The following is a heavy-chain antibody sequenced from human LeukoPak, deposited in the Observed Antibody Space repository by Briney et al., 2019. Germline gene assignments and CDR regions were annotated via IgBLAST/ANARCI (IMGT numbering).Heavy chain of an antibody. CDR3: ARDVADSSGYYYTLGWYFDL. J-gene: IGHJ2*01. CDR1: GGSISSGDHY. Sequence: ASETLSLTCTVSGGSISSGDHYWSWIRQPPGKGLEWIGYIYYSGSTYYNPSLKSRVTISVDTSKNQFSLKLSSVTAADTAVYYCARDVADSSGYYYTLGWYFDLWGRGTLVTVSS. CDR2: IYYSGST. V-gene: IGHV4-30-4*01. D-gene: IGHD3-22*01.